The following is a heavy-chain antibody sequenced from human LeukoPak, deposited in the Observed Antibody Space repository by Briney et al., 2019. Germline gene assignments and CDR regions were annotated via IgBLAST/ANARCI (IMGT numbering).Heavy chain of an antibody. Sequence: ASVKVSCKASGYTFTGYYMHWVRQAPGQGLERMGWINPDSGGTKYAQKFQGRVTMTRDTSISTAYMELSRLRSDDTAIYYCARKHSSVAVSAATDWGQGTLVTVSS. CDR3: ARKHSSVAVSAATD. D-gene: IGHD2-15*01. J-gene: IGHJ4*02. V-gene: IGHV1-2*02. CDR1: GYTFTGYY. CDR2: INPDSGGT.